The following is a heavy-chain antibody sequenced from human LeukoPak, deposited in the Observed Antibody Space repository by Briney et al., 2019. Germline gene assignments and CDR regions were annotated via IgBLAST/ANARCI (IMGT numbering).Heavy chain of an antibody. CDR3: ARRHCTTSCCFYDY. Sequence: GGSLRLSCAASGFTFSNSWMSWVRQAQVKGLEWVANIKEDGNEKYYVDSVKGRFTISRDNVKNSLYLQMNSLRAEDTAVYYCARRHCTTSCCFYDYWGQGTLVTVSA. J-gene: IGHJ4*02. D-gene: IGHD2-2*01. CDR1: GFTFSNSW. CDR2: IKEDGNEK. V-gene: IGHV3-7*01.